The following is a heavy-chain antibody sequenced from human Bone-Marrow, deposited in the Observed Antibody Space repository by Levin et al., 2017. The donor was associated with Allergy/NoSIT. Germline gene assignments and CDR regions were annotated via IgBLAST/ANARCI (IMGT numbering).Heavy chain of an antibody. V-gene: IGHV3-30-3*01. CDR3: ARDSEYCRSGYCVRSDAFDI. CDR1: GFTFSSYA. D-gene: IGHD2-15*01. J-gene: IGHJ3*02. Sequence: GGSLRLSCAASGFTFSSYALNWVRQAPGRGLEWVALISYDGSNNYYADSVKGRFTISRDNSNNTLYLQMNSLRAEDTAVYYCARDSEYCRSGYCVRSDAFDIWGQGTMVTVSS. CDR2: ISYDGSNN.